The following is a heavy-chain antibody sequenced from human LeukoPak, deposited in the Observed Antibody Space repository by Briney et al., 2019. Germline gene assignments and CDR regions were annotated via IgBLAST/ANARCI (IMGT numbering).Heavy chain of an antibody. D-gene: IGHD1-14*01. CDR3: ARARRNVAEAMD. Sequence: PSETLSLTCSVSGGSISSGSYYWSWIRQPAGKGLEWIGRFYTSGSTNYNPSLKSRVTISPDTSKNHFSLKLSSVTAADTAVYYCARARRNVAEAMDWGQGTLVTVSS. CDR1: GGSISSGSYY. V-gene: IGHV4-61*02. J-gene: IGHJ4*02. CDR2: FYTSGST.